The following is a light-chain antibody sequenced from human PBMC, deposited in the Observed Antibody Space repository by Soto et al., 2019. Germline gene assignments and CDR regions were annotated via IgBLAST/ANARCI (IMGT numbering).Light chain of an antibody. V-gene: IGLV1-40*01. CDR3: QSYDSSLSGYV. CDR2: GNS. Sequence: QSVLTQPPSVSGALGQRVTISCTGISSNIGAGYDVHWYQQLPGTAPKLLIYGNSNRPSGVPDRFSGSKSGTSASLAITGLQAEDEADYYCQSYDSSLSGYVFGTGTKLTVL. J-gene: IGLJ1*01. CDR1: SSNIGAGYD.